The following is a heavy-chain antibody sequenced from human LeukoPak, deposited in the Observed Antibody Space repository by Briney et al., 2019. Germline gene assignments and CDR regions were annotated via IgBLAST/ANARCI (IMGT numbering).Heavy chain of an antibody. J-gene: IGHJ4*02. CDR1: GFTFDDYA. Sequence: GGSLRLSCAASGFTFDDYAMHWVRQASGKGLEWVSGISWNSGSIGYADSVKGRFTISRDNAKNSLYLQMNSLRAEDTALYYCAKGPRDSSGWYYFDYWGQGTLVTVSS. D-gene: IGHD3-22*01. V-gene: IGHV3-9*01. CDR2: ISWNSGSI. CDR3: AKGPRDSSGWYYFDY.